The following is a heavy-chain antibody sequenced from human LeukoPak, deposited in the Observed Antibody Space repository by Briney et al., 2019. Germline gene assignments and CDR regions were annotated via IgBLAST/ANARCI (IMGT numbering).Heavy chain of an antibody. CDR1: GGSISSYY. V-gene: IGHV4-59*01. J-gene: IGHJ3*02. CDR3: ARVAFSGSYRMRGAFDI. CDR2: IYYSGST. Sequence: SETLSLTCTVSGGSISSYYWSWIRQPPGKGLEWIGYIYYSGSTNYNPSLKSRVTISVDTSKNQFSLKLSSVTAADTAVYYCARVAFSGSYRMRGAFDIWGQGTMVTVSS. D-gene: IGHD1-26*01.